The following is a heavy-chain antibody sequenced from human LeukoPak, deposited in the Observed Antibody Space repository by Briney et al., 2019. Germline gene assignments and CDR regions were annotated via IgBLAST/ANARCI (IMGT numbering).Heavy chain of an antibody. CDR1: GFTFSDYY. V-gene: IGHV3-11*05. CDR2: ISSSGSFT. D-gene: IGHD3-22*01. CDR3: ARGHDTSGPWRD. Sequence: GGSLRLSCAASGFTFSDYYMSWIRQAPGKGLEWVSYISSSGSFTNYPDSVKGRFTISRDNAKKSLYLLMNSLRAEDTALYYCARGHDTSGPWRDWGQGTLVTVSS. J-gene: IGHJ4*02.